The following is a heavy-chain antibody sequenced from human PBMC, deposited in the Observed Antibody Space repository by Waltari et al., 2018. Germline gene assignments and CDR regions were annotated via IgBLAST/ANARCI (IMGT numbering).Heavy chain of an antibody. D-gene: IGHD3-10*01. CDR2: INHSGST. CDR1: GGSLSGYD. J-gene: IGHJ6*02. CDR3: ARPARGGFNYYYGMDV. V-gene: IGHV4-34*01. Sequence: VQLQQWGEGQLKPSETLALTWAAYGGSLSGYDWRRTREPPGKGLEWSGEINHSGSTNYNPSLKSRVTISVDTSKNQFSLKLSSVTAADTAVYYCARPARGGFNYYYGMDVWGQGTTVTVSS.